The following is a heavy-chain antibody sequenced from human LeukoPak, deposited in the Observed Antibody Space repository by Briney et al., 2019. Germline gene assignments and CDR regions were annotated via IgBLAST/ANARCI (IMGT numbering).Heavy chain of an antibody. V-gene: IGHV3-30*12. Sequence: GGSLRLSCAASGFTFSTYGMHWVRQAPGKGLEWVAVVGNDEKTKFYADSLKGRFTVSRDNSKNTVYLQMNSLRGEDTAVYYCAREKQSGGTPFDYWGQGSLVTVSS. J-gene: IGHJ4*02. CDR3: AREKQSGGTPFDY. CDR1: GFTFSTYG. D-gene: IGHD1-26*01. CDR2: VGNDEKTK.